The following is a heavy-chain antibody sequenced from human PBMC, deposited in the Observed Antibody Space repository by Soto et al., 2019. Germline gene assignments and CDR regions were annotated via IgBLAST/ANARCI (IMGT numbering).Heavy chain of an antibody. D-gene: IGHD3-3*01. CDR3: ARLGGYYDFWSGYYTGIKGYYMDV. CDR1: GGSISSYY. Sequence: SETLSLTCTFSGGSISSYYWSLIRQPPGKGLEWIGYIYYSGSTNYNPSLKSRVTISVDTSKNQFSLKLSSVTAADTAVYYCARLGGYYDFWSGYYTGIKGYYMDVWGKGTTVTVSS. CDR2: IYYSGST. J-gene: IGHJ6*03. V-gene: IGHV4-59*08.